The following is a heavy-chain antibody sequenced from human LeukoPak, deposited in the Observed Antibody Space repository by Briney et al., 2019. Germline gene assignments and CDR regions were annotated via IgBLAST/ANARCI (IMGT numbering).Heavy chain of an antibody. J-gene: IGHJ4*02. V-gene: IGHV1-46*01. Sequence: ASVKVSCKASGYTFTSYYMHWVRQAPGQGLEWMGIINPSGGSTSYAQKFQGRVTMTRDTSTSTVYMELSSLRSEDTAVYYCARVGGIAVAGYYFDYWGQGTLVTVSS. CDR3: ARVGGIAVAGYYFDY. D-gene: IGHD6-19*01. CDR1: GYTFTSYY. CDR2: INPSGGST.